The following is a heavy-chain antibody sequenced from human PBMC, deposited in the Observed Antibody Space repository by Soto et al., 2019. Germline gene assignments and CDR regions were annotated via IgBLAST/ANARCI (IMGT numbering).Heavy chain of an antibody. V-gene: IGHV4-39*01. CDR3: AGLYYRIYYYYGMDV. Sequence: PSETLSLTCTVSGGSISSSSYYWGWIRQPPGKGLEWIGSIYYSGSTYYNPSLKSRVTISVDTSKNQFSLKLSSVTAADTAVYYCAGLYYRIYYYYGMDVWGQGTTVTVSS. CDR1: GGSISSSSYY. J-gene: IGHJ6*02. CDR2: IYYSGST. D-gene: IGHD3-10*01.